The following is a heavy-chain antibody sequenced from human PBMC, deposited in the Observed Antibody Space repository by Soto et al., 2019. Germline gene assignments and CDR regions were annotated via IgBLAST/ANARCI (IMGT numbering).Heavy chain of an antibody. D-gene: IGHD2-15*01. CDR3: ARLVQLLQGRWFDP. CDR1: GGSISSGDYY. Sequence: QVQLQESGPGLVKPSQTLSLTCTVSGGSISSGDYYWSWIRQPPVKGLEWIGYIYYSGGTYYNPSLKIRVTISVDTSKNQFSLKLSSVTAADTAVYYCARLVQLLQGRWFDPWGQGTLVTVSS. CDR2: IYYSGGT. V-gene: IGHV4-30-4*01. J-gene: IGHJ5*02.